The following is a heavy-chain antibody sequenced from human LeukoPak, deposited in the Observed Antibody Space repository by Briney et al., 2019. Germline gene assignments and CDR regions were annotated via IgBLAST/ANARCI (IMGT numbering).Heavy chain of an antibody. D-gene: IGHD1-26*01. Sequence: SQALSLTCVLSRDIVSSTTAASDWARHSPSRGLECLGRTYFRCSWYSDFAEYVKSRIPSEPATSKNQYSLQLNAVTPDDTAVYFCARGQTYSGRIFDYWGQGTLVTVSS. V-gene: IGHV6-1*01. CDR2: TYFRCSWYS. J-gene: IGHJ4*02. CDR3: ARGQTYSGRIFDY. CDR1: RDIVSSTTAA.